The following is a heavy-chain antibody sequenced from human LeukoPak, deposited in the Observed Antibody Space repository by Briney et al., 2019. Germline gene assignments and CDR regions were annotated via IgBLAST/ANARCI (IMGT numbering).Heavy chain of an antibody. Sequence: PGGSLRLSCAASGFTFSSYSINWVLQAPGKGLEWVSYISSTSSAIYYADSVKGRFTISRDNAKNSLYLQMNSLRAEDTAVYYCARVIGSYGDSAYWGQGTLVTVSS. CDR3: ARVIGSYGDSAY. D-gene: IGHD3-16*01. CDR1: GFTFSSYS. CDR2: ISSTSSAI. V-gene: IGHV3-48*04. J-gene: IGHJ4*02.